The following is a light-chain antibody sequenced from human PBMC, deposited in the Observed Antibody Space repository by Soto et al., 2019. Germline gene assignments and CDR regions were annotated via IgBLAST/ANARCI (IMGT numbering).Light chain of an antibody. CDR2: GAS. Sequence: EIVLTQSPGTLSLSPGERATLSCRASQSVSSSYLAWYQQKPGQAPRLLIYGASIRATGIPDRFIGSGSGTDFTLTISRPEPEDFAVYYCQQFGGSPRTFGQGTRVEIK. CDR3: QQFGGSPRT. V-gene: IGKV3-20*01. CDR1: QSVSSSY. J-gene: IGKJ1*01.